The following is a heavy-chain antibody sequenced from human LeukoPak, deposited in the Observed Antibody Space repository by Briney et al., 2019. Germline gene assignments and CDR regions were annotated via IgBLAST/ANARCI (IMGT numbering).Heavy chain of an antibody. V-gene: IGHV3-66*01. CDR2: INAGGAT. CDR3: ARDAVGTTTSQYGMDA. CDR1: GFTVSTNY. J-gene: IGHJ6*02. D-gene: IGHD2-21*02. Sequence: TGGSLRLSCAASGFTVSTNYMTWVRQAAGRGLEWVSLINAGGATYYADSVKGRFTISRDNSKNTVHLQMDSLRADDTAVYYCARDAVGTTTSQYGMDAWGQGTTVIVSS.